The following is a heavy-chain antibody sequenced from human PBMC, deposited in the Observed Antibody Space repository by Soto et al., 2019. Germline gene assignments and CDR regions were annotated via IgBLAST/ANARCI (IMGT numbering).Heavy chain of an antibody. J-gene: IGHJ4*02. CDR2: VTANSGVI. Sequence: EVQLLESGGGLVQPGGSLRLSCAASGFTFNNYVMTWVRQTPGKGLDWVSLVTANSGVIYYADSVKGRFTVSRDNSKNTLYLQMNSLRADDTALYYCARYCAGDCYRGFDTWGQGTLVTVSS. CDR3: ARYCAGDCYRGFDT. V-gene: IGHV3-23*01. CDR1: GFTFNNYV. D-gene: IGHD2-21*02.